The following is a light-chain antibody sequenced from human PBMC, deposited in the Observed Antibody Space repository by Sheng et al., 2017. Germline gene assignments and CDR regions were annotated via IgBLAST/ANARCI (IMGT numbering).Light chain of an antibody. CDR2: AAS. Sequence: DIQMTQSPSSLSASVGDRVTITCRASRSISKFLNWYQQKPGKAPRLLIYAASSFQSGVPSRFSGSGSGADFTLTISSLQREDVATYYCQQSHSTPYTFGQGTKLEI. J-gene: IGKJ2*01. V-gene: IGKV1-39*01. CDR1: RSISKF. CDR3: QQSHSTPYT.